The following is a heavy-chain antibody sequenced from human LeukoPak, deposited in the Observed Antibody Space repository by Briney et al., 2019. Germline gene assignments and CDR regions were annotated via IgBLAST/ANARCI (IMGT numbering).Heavy chain of an antibody. V-gene: IGHV4-34*01. J-gene: IGHJ3*02. D-gene: IGHD3-22*01. CDR3: ARGRDSPDAFDI. CDR2: INHSGST. Sequence: SETLSLTCGVYSGPFSGYYWSWIRQPPGKGLEWIGEINHSGSTNYNPSLKSRVTISVDTSKNQFSLKLSSVTAADTAVYYCARGRDSPDAFDIWGQGTMVTVSS. CDR1: SGPFSGYY.